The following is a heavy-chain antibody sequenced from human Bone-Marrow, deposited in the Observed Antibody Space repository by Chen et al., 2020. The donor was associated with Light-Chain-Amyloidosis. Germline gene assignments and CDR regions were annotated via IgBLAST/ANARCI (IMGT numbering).Heavy chain of an antibody. CDR3: TKDISPGGADY. Sequence: GESGGGLVQPGRYLRLSCAASGSTFHDHAMHWVRQAPGKGLEWVSGISWNSGSIGYADSVKGRFTISRDNAKNSLYLQMNSLRPEDTAFYYCTKDISPGGADYWGQGTLVIVSS. V-gene: IGHV3-9*01. CDR1: GSTFHDHA. J-gene: IGHJ4*02. CDR2: ISWNSGSI. D-gene: IGHD3-10*01.